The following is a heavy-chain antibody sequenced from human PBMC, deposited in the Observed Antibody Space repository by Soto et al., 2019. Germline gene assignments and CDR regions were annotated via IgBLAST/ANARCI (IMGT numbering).Heavy chain of an antibody. V-gene: IGHV3-64*02. CDR2: ISSNGGST. D-gene: IGHD5-18*01. CDR1: GFSFSSYA. Sequence: EVQLVESGEGLVQPGGSLRLSCAASGFSFSSYAMHWVRQAPGKGLEYVSGISSNGGSTYYVDSVKGRFTISRDNSKNALYLQMNSLRAEDSAVFYCAKDGNSYGSDYWGQGTLVTVSP. CDR3: AKDGNSYGSDY. J-gene: IGHJ4*02.